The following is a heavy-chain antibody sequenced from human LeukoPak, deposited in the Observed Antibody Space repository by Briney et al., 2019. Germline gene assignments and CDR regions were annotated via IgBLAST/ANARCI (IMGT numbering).Heavy chain of an antibody. D-gene: IGHD2-15*01. CDR3: ARAGCSAGTCFSSEHNWFDP. V-gene: IGHV1-2*02. CDR2: INSNSGGT. Sequence: ASVKVSCKASGYTFIGYYMHWVRQAPGQGLEWMGWINSNSGGTNFAQNFQGRVTMTRDTSINTAYMELSRLRSDDTAVYYCARAGCSAGTCFSSEHNWFDPWGQGTLVTVSS. J-gene: IGHJ5*02. CDR1: GYTFIGYY.